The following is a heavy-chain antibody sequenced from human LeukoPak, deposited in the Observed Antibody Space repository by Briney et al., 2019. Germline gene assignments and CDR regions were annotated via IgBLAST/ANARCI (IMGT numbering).Heavy chain of an antibody. D-gene: IGHD1-7*01. CDR3: ERGVRGTGTKKALFDY. J-gene: IGHJ4*02. V-gene: IGHV4-31*03. CDR1: GRSISRGGYY. Sequence: SQTLSLTCTVSGRSISRGGYYWSWIRQHPGKGLEGIGYIYYSGSTYYNPSLKSRVTISVDTSKNQFSLKLRSVTAAATAVYYCERGVRGTGTKKALFDYWGQGTLVTVSS. CDR2: IYYSGST.